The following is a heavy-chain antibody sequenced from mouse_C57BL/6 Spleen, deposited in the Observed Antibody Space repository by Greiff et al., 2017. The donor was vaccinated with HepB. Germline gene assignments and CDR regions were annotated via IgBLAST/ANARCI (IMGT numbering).Heavy chain of an antibody. Sequence: DVQLQESGGGLVQPKGSLKLSCAASGFSFNTYAMNWVRQAPGKGLEWVARIRSKSNNYATYYADSVKDRFTISRDDSESMLYLQMNNLKTEDTAMYYCVRQGYSFDYWGQGTTLTVSS. CDR3: VRQGYSFDY. CDR1: GFSFNTYA. CDR2: IRSKSNNYAT. V-gene: IGHV10-1*01. J-gene: IGHJ2*01.